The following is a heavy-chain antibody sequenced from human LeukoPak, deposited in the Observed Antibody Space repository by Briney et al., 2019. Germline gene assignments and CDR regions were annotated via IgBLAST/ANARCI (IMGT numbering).Heavy chain of an antibody. CDR2: IYYSGST. CDR1: GGSISSYY. D-gene: IGHD6-6*01. CDR3: ARGGWGSSSSSVNYYYYYYMDV. V-gene: IGHV4-59*01. J-gene: IGHJ6*03. Sequence: PSETLSLTCTVSGGSISSYYWSWIRQPPGKGLEWIGYIYYSGSTNYNLSLKSRVTISVDTSKNQFSLKLNSVTAADTALYYCARGGWGSSSSSVNYYYYYYMDVWGKGTTVTVSS.